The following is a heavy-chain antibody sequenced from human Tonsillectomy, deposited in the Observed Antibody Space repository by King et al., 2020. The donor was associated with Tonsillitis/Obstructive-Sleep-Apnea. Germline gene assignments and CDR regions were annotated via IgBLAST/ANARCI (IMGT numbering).Heavy chain of an antibody. D-gene: IGHD2-2*02. CDR2: LSVSGGRT. J-gene: IGHJ6*04. CDR1: GFTFSTYA. V-gene: IGHV3-23*04. Sequence: VQLVEAGGGLVQPGGSLRLSCAASGFTFSTYAMSWVRQAPGEGLEWVSILSVSGGRTYSADSVKGRFTISRDNSKNTLYLQMNSLRAEDTAVYYCAKGSSYCSTTTCYTAADVWGKGTTVTVSS. CDR3: AKGSSYCSTTTCYTAADV.